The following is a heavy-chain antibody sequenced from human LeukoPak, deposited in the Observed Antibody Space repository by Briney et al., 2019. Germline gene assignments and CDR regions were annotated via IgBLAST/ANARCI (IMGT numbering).Heavy chain of an antibody. D-gene: IGHD3-16*01. Sequence: GGSLRLSCAASGFIFDSYVMYWVRQAPGKGLEWVSAISGSGGSTYYADSVKGRVTDSRDNAKKPLHLQMNTLRADGTAVYYCAKDRKWFWGYYHYMDVWAKGTTVTVSS. V-gene: IGHV3-23*01. J-gene: IGHJ6*03. CDR2: ISGSGGST. CDR1: GFIFDSYV. CDR3: AKDRKWFWGYYHYMDV.